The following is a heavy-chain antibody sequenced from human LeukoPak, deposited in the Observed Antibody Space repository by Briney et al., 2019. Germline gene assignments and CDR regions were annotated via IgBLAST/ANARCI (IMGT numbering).Heavy chain of an antibody. V-gene: IGHV3-7*01. CDR2: IKEDGAEK. Sequence: GGSLRLSCAASGFRFGDYWMSWVRQAPGKGLEWVANIKEDGAEKYYVESVKGRFTIFRDNAKHSLHLQMNSLRVEDTAVYYCASGMTEFDYWGQGTLVTVSS. CDR1: GFRFGDYW. CDR3: ASGMTEFDY. J-gene: IGHJ4*02.